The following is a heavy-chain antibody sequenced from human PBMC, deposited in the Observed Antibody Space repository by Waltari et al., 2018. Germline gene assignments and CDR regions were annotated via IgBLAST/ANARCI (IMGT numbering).Heavy chain of an antibody. V-gene: IGHV4-61*09. CDR3: ALVRVVNAFDI. J-gene: IGHJ3*02. CDR1: GVSMSSCEYY. D-gene: IGHD3-3*01. CDR2: IYTSGRA. Sequence: VQLQESGPGLVKPLPTLSLTCTVSGVSMSSCEYYWRWSRQPAGKGLEWIGYIYTSGRATYNPSLKSRVSMSIDTFKNQFSLNLKSVTAADTAVYYCALVRVVNAFDIWGQGTMVTVSS.